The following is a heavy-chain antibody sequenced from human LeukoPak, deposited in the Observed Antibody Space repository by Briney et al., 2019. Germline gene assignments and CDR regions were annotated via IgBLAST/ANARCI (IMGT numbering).Heavy chain of an antibody. J-gene: IGHJ4*02. CDR1: GGSISSSSYY. V-gene: IGHV4-39*06. CDR3: ARAYGGYYGY. D-gene: IGHD1-26*01. CDR2: IYYSGST. Sequence: SETLSLTCTVSGGSISSSSYYWGWIRQPPGKGLEWIGSIYYSGSTYYNPSLKSRVTISVDTSKNQYPLKLSSVTGADTAVYYCARAYGGYYGYWGQGTLVTVSS.